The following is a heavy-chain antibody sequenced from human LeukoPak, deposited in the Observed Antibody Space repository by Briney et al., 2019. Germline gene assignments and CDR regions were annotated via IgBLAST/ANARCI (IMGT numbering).Heavy chain of an antibody. V-gene: IGHV1-46*01. D-gene: IGHD6-13*01. CDR3: ARGGGQPLAYYYYLDV. Sequence: ASVKVSCKASGYTFTSYYMHWVRQAPGQGLEWMGIINPSGGSTSYAQKFQGRGTMTRDTSTSPVYMELSSLRSEDTAVYYCARGGGQPLAYYYYLDVWGKGTTVTISS. CDR2: INPSGGST. CDR1: GYTFTSYY. J-gene: IGHJ6*03.